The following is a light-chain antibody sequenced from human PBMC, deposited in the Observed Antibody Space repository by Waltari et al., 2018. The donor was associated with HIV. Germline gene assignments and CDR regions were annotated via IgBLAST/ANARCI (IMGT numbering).Light chain of an antibody. CDR2: NTT. CDR3: AAWDDGLIGYV. J-gene: IGLJ1*01. Sequence: QSVLTQPPSASGTPGQRVTISCSGSSSDIGSTTVNWYQPRPGTAPKLRIYNTTQRPSGVPDRFSGSQSGTAASLAISGLQSEDEADYYCAAWDDGLIGYVLGTGTKVTVL. CDR1: SSDIGSTT. V-gene: IGLV1-44*01.